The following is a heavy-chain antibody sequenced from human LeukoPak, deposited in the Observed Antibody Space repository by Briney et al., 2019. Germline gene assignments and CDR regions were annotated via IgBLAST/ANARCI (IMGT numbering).Heavy chain of an antibody. J-gene: IGHJ5*02. CDR2: AYHDGWRGVSDK. V-gene: IGHV3-30*03. Sequence: GGSLRLSCAASGFTFSYYGMHWVRQAPGKGLEWVAVAYHDGWRGVSDKYYVDSVKGRFTVSRDNSKNTLYLQMNSLRAEDTAVYYCARDPYALGYCSGGSCWKGPYNWFDPWGQGTLVTVSS. D-gene: IGHD2-15*01. CDR3: ARDPYALGYCSGGSCWKGPYNWFDP. CDR1: GFTFSYYG.